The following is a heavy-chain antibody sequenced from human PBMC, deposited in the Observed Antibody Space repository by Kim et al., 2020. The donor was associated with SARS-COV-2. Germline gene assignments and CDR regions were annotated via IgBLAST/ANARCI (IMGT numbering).Heavy chain of an antibody. CDR1: GGSISSYY. Sequence: SETLSLTCTVSGGSISSYYWSWIRQPPGKGLEWIGYIYYSGSTNYNPSLKSRVTISVDTSKNQFSLKLSSVTAADTAVYYCAGLYSGYYYYYYGMDVWGQGTTVTVSS. J-gene: IGHJ6*02. D-gene: IGHD5-12*01. CDR2: IYYSGST. V-gene: IGHV4-59*01. CDR3: AGLYSGYYYYYYGMDV.